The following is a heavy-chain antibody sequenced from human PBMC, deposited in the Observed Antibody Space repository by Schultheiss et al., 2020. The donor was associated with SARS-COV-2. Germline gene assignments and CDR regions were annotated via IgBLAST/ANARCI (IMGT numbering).Heavy chain of an antibody. CDR2: IFYTGST. CDR3: ARAQGRWLQSSRYWYFDL. J-gene: IGHJ2*01. Sequence: SQTLSLTCTVSGAYISSSNYYWGWIRQTPGKGLEWIGYIFYTGSTYYNPSLKSRVTISLDTSKNQFSLKLSSVTAADTAVYYCARAQGRWLQSSRYWYFDLWGRGTLVTVSS. CDR1: GAYISSSNYY. D-gene: IGHD5-24*01. V-gene: IGHV4-39*07.